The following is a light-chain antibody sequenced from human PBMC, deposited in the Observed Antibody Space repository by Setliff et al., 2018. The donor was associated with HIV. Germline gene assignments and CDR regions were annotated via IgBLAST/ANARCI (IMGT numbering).Light chain of an antibody. J-gene: IGLJ1*01. Sequence: QSALTQPASVSGSPGQSITISCTGSNNDIGDYNYVSWYQQHPVNTPKLIIYDVTNRPSGVSDHFSASKSGNTASLTISGLQADDEADYYCSSWTGSSTLMFGTGTKVTVL. CDR1: NNDIGDYNY. V-gene: IGLV2-14*03. CDR2: DVT. CDR3: SSWTGSSTLM.